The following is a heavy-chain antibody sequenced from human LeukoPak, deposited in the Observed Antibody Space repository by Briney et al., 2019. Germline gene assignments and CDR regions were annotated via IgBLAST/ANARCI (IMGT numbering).Heavy chain of an antibody. Sequence: SETLSLTCAVSGGSISSSSSICWTWVRQPPGEGLEWIGEIYHNGATNYSPSLKSRVTMLLDKSKNQFFLKLNSVTAADTAVYYCARNGGNSDYDYWGQGTLVTVSA. V-gene: IGHV4-4*02. J-gene: IGHJ4*02. D-gene: IGHD4-23*01. CDR3: ARNGGNSDYDY. CDR1: GGSISSSSSIC. CDR2: IYHNGAT.